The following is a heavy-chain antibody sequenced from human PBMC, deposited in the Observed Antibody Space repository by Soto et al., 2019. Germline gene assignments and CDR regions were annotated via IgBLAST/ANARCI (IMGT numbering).Heavy chain of an antibody. J-gene: IGHJ4*02. D-gene: IGHD3-9*01. CDR1: GFTFSSYA. CDR2: ISGSGGST. V-gene: IGHV3-23*01. CDR3: ATAQLRYFDWLPKGGAFGY. Sequence: GGSLRLSCAASGFTFSSYAMSWVRQAPGKGLEWVSAISGSGGSTYYADSVKGRFTISRDNSKNTLYLQMNSLRAEDTAVYYCATAQLRYFDWLPKGGAFGYWGQGTLVTVSS.